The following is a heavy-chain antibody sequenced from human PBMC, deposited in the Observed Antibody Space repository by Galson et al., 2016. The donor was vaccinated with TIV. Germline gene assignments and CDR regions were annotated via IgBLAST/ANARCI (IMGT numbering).Heavy chain of an antibody. J-gene: IGHJ3*02. CDR1: GFTFSSYS. CDR2: ISTAGSYR. D-gene: IGHD1-26*01. Sequence: SLRLSCAASGFTFSSYSLNWVRQAPGKGLEWVSAISTAGSYRYYVDSVKGRFTISRDNAKNSLYLQMNSLRAEDTAVYYCARGGRYQNYDAFGIWGQGIMVTVSS. CDR3: ARGGRYQNYDAFGI. V-gene: IGHV3-21*01.